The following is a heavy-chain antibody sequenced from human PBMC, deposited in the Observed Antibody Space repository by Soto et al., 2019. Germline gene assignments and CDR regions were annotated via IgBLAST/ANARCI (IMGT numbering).Heavy chain of an antibody. V-gene: IGHV4-34*01. CDR3: AYVDDSSGYFGVDY. D-gene: IGHD3-22*01. CDR1: GGSFSGYY. CDR2: INHSGST. Sequence: QVQLQQWGAGLLKPSETLSLTCAVYGGSFSGYYWSWIRQPPGKGLEWIGEINHSGSTNYNPSLKSRVTISVDTSKNQFALKLSSVTAADTAVYYCAYVDDSSGYFGVDYWGQGTLVTVSS. J-gene: IGHJ4*02.